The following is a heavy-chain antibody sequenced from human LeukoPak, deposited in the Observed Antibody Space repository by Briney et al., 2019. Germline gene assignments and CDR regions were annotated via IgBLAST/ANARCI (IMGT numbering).Heavy chain of an antibody. V-gene: IGHV3-30*02. Sequence: SGGSLRLSCGASGFMFTAHDMHWVRQAPGKGLEWVAFIQNDGSDKYYADSVKGRFTISRDNSKNTLYLQMNSLRREDTAVYFCAKPSGSGADYWGQGTRVTVSS. J-gene: IGHJ4*02. CDR2: IQNDGSDK. CDR3: AKPSGSGADY. D-gene: IGHD1-26*01. CDR1: GFMFTAHD.